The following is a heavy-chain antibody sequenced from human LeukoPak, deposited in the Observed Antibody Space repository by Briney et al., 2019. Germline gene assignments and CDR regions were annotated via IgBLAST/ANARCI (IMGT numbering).Heavy chain of an antibody. CDR3: AKELHGSGNYAFDY. CDR1: GFTFSSCA. D-gene: IGHD3-10*01. V-gene: IGHV3-23*01. CDR2: VSVNGGTT. J-gene: IGHJ4*02. Sequence: PGGSLRLSCAASGFTFSSCALSWVRQAPGKGLEWVSAVSVNGGTTYYADSVKGRFTISRDNSKNTLYLQMNSLRAEDTAVYFCAKELHGSGNYAFDYWGQGTLVPVSS.